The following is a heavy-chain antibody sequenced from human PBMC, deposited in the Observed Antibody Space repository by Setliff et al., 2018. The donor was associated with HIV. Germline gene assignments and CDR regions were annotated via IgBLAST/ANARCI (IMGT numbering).Heavy chain of an antibody. Sequence: KTSETLSLTCTVSGGSITSAPHNWGWIRQPPGKGLEWVANIDDSGSIFSHPSLRSRVMMSIDTSRKQFSLKMTSVTAADTAVYYCARDKECSGGPCYGFDSWGRGTLVTVSS. CDR3: ARDKECSGGPCYGFDS. CDR2: IDDSGSI. J-gene: IGHJ4*02. CDR1: GGSITSAPHN. V-gene: IGHV4-31*02. D-gene: IGHD2-15*01.